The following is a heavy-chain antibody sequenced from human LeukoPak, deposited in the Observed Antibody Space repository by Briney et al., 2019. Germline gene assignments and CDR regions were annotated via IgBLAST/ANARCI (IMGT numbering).Heavy chain of an antibody. J-gene: IGHJ1*01. Sequence: GGTLRLSCAASGFTFSSYAMSWVRRAPGKGLEWASAIRGSGDDTYYADSVKGRFTISRDNSKNTLYLQMNSLSAEDTAVYYCAKAHDDWNYVYFRHWGQGTLVTVSS. CDR2: IRGSGDDT. CDR3: AKAHDDWNYVYFRH. D-gene: IGHD1-7*01. CDR1: GFTFSSYA. V-gene: IGHV3-23*01.